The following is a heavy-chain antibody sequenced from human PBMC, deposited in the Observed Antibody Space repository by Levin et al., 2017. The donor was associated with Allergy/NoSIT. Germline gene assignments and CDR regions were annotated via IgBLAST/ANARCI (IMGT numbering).Heavy chain of an antibody. CDR1: TFTVSNNY. D-gene: IGHD3-22*01. CDR2: ISSGGDT. Sequence: GESLKISCAAFTFTVSNNYMSWVRQAPGKGLEWVSLISSGGDTDYADSVKGRFTISRDNSKNTLSLHMTMLRAEDTAVYYCARGYSFAYFGYWGRGSPVIVSS. V-gene: IGHV3-53*01. CDR3: ARGYSFAYFGY. J-gene: IGHJ4*02.